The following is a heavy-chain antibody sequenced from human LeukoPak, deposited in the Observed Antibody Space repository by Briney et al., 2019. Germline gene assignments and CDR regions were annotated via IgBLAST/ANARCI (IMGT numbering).Heavy chain of an antibody. V-gene: IGHV1-18*01. CDR1: GYTFTSYG. J-gene: IGHJ4*02. D-gene: IGHD3-22*01. CDR3: ARLAPPDFRPETEFITMIGFDY. CDR2: IIAYNGNT. Sequence: ASVKVSRKASGYTFTSYGNSWVRDPPGQGLGWVGWIIAYNGNTNYAQKLKGRVTMTTDTSTSTAYMELRSLRTDDTAVYYCARLAPPDFRPETEFITMIGFDYWGQGTLVTVSS.